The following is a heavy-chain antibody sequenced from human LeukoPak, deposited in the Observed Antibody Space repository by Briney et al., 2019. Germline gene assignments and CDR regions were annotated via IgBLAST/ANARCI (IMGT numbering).Heavy chain of an antibody. CDR3: VVGATPVDV. V-gene: IGHV1-69*13. J-gene: IGHJ6*04. CDR1: GGTFISYA. Sequence: ASVKVSCKASGGTFISYAISWVGQAPGQGGEWMGGIIPIFGTANYAQKFQGRVTITADESTSTAYMELSSLRSEDTAVYYCVVGATPVDVWGKGTTVTVSS. D-gene: IGHD1-26*01. CDR2: IIPIFGTA.